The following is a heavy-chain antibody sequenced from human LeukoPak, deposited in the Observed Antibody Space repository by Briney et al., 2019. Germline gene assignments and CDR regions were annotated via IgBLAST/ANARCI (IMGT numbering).Heavy chain of an antibody. CDR3: SRDIDDVWVSYRTFDY. CDR2: ISSSSRYI. Sequence: GGSLRLSCAASGFTFSSYSMNWVRQATGKGLEWVSSISSSSRYIYYADSVKGRFTISRDNAKNSLYLQMNSLRAEDTAVYYCSRDIDDVWVSYRTFDYWGQGTLVTVSS. D-gene: IGHD3-16*02. CDR1: GFTFSSYS. J-gene: IGHJ4*02. V-gene: IGHV3-21*01.